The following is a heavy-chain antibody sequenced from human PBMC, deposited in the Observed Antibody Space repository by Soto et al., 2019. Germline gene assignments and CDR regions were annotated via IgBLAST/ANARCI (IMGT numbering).Heavy chain of an antibody. Sequence: SETLSLTGAVSGGSISSYYWSWIRQPPGKGLEWIGYIYYSGSTNYNPSLKSRVTISVDTSKNQFSLKLSSVTAADTAVYYCARRLRYGYHFDYWGQGTLVTVSS. V-gene: IGHV4-59*08. D-gene: IGHD5-18*01. CDR2: IYYSGST. CDR3: ARRLRYGYHFDY. CDR1: GGSISSYY. J-gene: IGHJ4*02.